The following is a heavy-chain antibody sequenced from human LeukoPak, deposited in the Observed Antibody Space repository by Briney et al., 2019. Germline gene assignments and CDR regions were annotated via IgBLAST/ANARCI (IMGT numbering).Heavy chain of an antibody. CDR2: IKPNSGGT. D-gene: IGHD3-10*01. CDR1: GYSFADYY. CDR3: ATNILVRDIINWFDP. V-gene: IGHV1-2*02. J-gene: IGHJ5*02. Sequence: PGASVRVSCKASGYSFADYYMHWVRQAPGQGLEWMGWIKPNSGGTRSAQKFQGRVTTTRDTSISTAYMELSSLRYDDTAVYYCATNILVRDIINWFDPWGQGTLVTVSS.